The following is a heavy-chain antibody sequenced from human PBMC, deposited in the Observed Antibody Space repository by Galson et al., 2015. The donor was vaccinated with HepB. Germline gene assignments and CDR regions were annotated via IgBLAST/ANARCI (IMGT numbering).Heavy chain of an antibody. D-gene: IGHD5-18*01. CDR1: GFTFSSYG. Sequence: SLRLSCAASGFTFSSYGMHWVRQAPGKGLEWVALISYNGNDKYYADSVRGRFTISRDDSKNTLYLQMNSLRREDTALYYCASSGYSYGQIDYWGQGTLVTVSS. CDR3: ASSGYSYGQIDY. V-gene: IGHV3-30*03. J-gene: IGHJ4*02. CDR2: ISYNGNDK.